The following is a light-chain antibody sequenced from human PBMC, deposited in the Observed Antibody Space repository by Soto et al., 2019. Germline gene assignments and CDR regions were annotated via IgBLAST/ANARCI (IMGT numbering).Light chain of an antibody. J-gene: IGKJ4*01. CDR3: QQSYSLPLT. Sequence: IPMTQSPSSLSASVGDRVTITCRASQTIGTYLYWYQQKPGKAPKLLIYAASSLQSGVPSRFSGSGSGTDFTLTISSLQPEDFATYYCQQSYSLPLTFGGGTKVDTK. CDR1: QTIGTY. V-gene: IGKV1-39*01. CDR2: AAS.